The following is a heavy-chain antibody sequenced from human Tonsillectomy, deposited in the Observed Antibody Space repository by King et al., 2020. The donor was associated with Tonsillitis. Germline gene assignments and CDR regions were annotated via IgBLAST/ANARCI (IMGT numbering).Heavy chain of an antibody. CDR2: ISSSSSYI. J-gene: IGHJ4*02. V-gene: IGHV3-21*01. CDR1: GFTFSTYT. CDR3: AREGVGGYGLGYDSSGPFDY. Sequence: VQLVESGGGLVKPGGSLRLSCAASGFTFSTYTMNWVRQAPGKGLEWVSSISSSSSYIYYADSVKGRFTISRDNAKNSLYLQMSSLRAADTAVYYCAREGVGGYGLGYDSSGPFDYWGQGTLVTVSS. D-gene: IGHD3-22*01.